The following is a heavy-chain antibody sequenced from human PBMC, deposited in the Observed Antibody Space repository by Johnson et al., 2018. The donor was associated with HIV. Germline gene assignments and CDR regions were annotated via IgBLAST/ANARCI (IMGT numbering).Heavy chain of an antibody. CDR3: AKEGNYNFWSGYYHDAFDI. J-gene: IGHJ3*02. CDR2: IRYDGSNK. CDR1: GFTVSSNY. D-gene: IGHD3-3*01. Sequence: QVQLVESGGGLIQPGGSLRLSCAASGFTVSSNYMSWVRQAPGKGLEWVAFIRYDGSNKYYADSVKGRFTISRDNSKNTLYLQMNSLRAEDTAVYYCAKEGNYNFWSGYYHDAFDIGGQGTMVTVSS. V-gene: IGHV3-30*02.